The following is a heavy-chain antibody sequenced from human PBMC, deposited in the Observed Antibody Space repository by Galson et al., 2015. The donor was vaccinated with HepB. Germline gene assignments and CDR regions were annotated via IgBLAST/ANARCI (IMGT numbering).Heavy chain of an antibody. V-gene: IGHV1-46*01. CDR2: INPSGGST. CDR1: GYTFTSYY. Sequence: SVKVSCKASGYTFTSYYMHWVRQAPGQGLEWMGIINPSGGSTSYAQKFQGRVTMTRDTSTSTVYMELSSLRSEDTAVYYCARDLIVVVPAAISYGMDVWGQGTTVTVSS. CDR3: ARDLIVVVPAAISYGMDV. J-gene: IGHJ6*02. D-gene: IGHD2-2*01.